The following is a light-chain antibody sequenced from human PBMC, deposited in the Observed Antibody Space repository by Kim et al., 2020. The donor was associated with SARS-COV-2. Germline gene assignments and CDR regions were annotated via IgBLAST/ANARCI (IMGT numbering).Light chain of an antibody. Sequence: SYELTQPPSVSVSPGQTARITCSGDALPKQYVYWYQQKPGQAPVLVIYKDSERPSGIPERFSGSSSGTTVTLTISGVQAEDEADYYCQSADSSGTWVFGG. V-gene: IGLV3-25*03. J-gene: IGLJ3*02. CDR1: ALPKQY. CDR3: QSADSSGTWV. CDR2: KDS.